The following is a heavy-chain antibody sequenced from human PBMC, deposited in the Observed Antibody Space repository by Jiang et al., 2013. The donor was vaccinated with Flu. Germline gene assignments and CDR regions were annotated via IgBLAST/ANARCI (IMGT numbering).Heavy chain of an antibody. CDR3: AKGPSYYCTNGVCYFDY. V-gene: IGHV3-23*01. Sequence: SGGGLVQPGGSLRLSCAASGFTFNNYAMSWVRQAPGKGPEWVSVISGSGGTTHYADSVKGRFTISRDNSKNTLYLQMNSLRAEDTAVYYCAKGPSYYCTNGVCYFDYWGQGTLVTVSS. CDR2: ISGSGGTT. CDR1: GFTFNNYA. D-gene: IGHD2-8*01. J-gene: IGHJ4*02.